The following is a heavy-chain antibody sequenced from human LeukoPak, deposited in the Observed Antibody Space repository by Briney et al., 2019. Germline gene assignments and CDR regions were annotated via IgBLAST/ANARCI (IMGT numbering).Heavy chain of an antibody. CDR2: MNPNSGNI. CDR1: GYTFTSYD. D-gene: IGHD6-13*01. J-gene: IGHJ5*02. CDR3: ARGFPRIAAAGTRWFDP. V-gene: IGHV1-8*01. Sequence: GASVKVSCKASGYTFTSYDINWVRQATGQGLEWMGWMNPNSGNIGYAQKFQGRVTMTRNTSISTAYMGLSSLRSEDTAVYYCARGFPRIAAAGTRWFDPWGQGTLVTVSS.